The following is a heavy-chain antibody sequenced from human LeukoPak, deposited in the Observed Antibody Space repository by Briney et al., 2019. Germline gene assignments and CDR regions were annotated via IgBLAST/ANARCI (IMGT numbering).Heavy chain of an antibody. J-gene: IGHJ6*02. Sequence: SETLSLTCTVSGGSISSYYWSWIRQPPGKGLEWIGYIYYSGSTNYNPSLKSRDTISVDTSKNQFSLKLSSVTAADTAVYYCARADYYYYGMDVWGQGTTVTVSS. V-gene: IGHV4-59*01. CDR3: ARADYYYYGMDV. CDR2: IYYSGST. CDR1: GGSISSYY.